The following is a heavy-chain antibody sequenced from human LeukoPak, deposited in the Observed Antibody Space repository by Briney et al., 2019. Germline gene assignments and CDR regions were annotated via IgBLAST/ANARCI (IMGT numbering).Heavy chain of an antibody. CDR2: IYYSGST. CDR1: GGSISSSSYY. CDR3: ARRPIAAVVRDDYYYMDV. Sequence: SETLSLTCTVSGGSISSSSYYWGWIRQPPGKGLEWVGSIYYSGSTYYNPSLKSRVTISVDTSKNQFSLKLSSVTAADTAVYYCARRPIAAVVRDDYYYMDVWGKGTTVTISS. V-gene: IGHV4-39*01. J-gene: IGHJ6*03. D-gene: IGHD6-13*01.